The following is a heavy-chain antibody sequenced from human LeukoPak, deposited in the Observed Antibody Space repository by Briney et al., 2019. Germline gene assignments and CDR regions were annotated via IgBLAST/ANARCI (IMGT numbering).Heavy chain of an antibody. J-gene: IGHJ4*02. Sequence: SETLSLTCAVHGGSFSGYYWSWIRQPPGKGLEWIGEINHSRSTNYNPSLKSRVTISVDTSKNQFSLKLSSVTAADTAVYYCARGYIVVVVAATDSFYDYWGQGTLVTVSS. CDR1: GGSFSGYY. V-gene: IGHV4-34*01. CDR2: INHSRST. D-gene: IGHD2-15*01. CDR3: ARGYIVVVVAATDSFYDY.